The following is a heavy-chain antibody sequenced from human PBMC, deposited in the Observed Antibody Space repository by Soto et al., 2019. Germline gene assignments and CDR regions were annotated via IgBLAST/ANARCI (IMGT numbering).Heavy chain of an antibody. D-gene: IGHD6-19*01. V-gene: IGHV1-69*13. Sequence: GSSVKGSCKASGGTFSNHAINWVRPAPGEGLEWMGGIIPMFGTPAYAQKFQGRVTITADESTATAYMELSSLRFEDTAAYYCARVPRLDAPNSSGWNDAFNIWGQGTMVTVSS. CDR3: ARVPRLDAPNSSGWNDAFNI. CDR2: IIPMFGTP. CDR1: GGTFSNHA. J-gene: IGHJ3*02.